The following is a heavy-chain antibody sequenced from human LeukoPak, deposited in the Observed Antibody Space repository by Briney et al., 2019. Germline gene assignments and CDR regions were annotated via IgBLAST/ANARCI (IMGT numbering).Heavy chain of an antibody. D-gene: IGHD1-26*01. J-gene: IGHJ4*02. CDR1: GGSFSGYY. CDR2: INHSGST. CDR3: ARPRIVGARNFDY. Sequence: SETLSLTCAVYGGSFSGYYWSWIRQPPGKGLEWIGEINHSGSTNYNPSLKSRVTISVDTSKNQFSLKLSPVTAADTAVYYCARPRIVGARNFDYWGQGTLVTVSS. V-gene: IGHV4-34*01.